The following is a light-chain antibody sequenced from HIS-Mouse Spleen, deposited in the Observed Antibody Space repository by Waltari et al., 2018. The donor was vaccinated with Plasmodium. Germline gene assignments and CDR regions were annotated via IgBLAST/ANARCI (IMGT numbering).Light chain of an antibody. J-gene: IGKJ3*01. V-gene: IGKV3-15*01. CDR1: QSVSSN. CDR2: GAS. Sequence: EIVMTQSPATLSVSPGERATLSCRASQSVSSNLAWYQQKPGQAPRLLIYGASTRATGIQARFSGSGSGTEFTLTISSLQSEDFAVYYCQKYNNWSFTFGPGTKVDIK. CDR3: QKYNNWSFT.